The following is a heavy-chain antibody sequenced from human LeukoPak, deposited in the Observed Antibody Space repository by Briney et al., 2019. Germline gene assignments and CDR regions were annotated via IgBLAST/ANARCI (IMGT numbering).Heavy chain of an antibody. Sequence: SETLSLTCTVSGGSIRSYYWSWIRQPSGKGLEWIGYIYYRGSTNYNPSLKSRVTMSVDTSKNQFSLKLTSVTAADTAVYYCAGYSGSYLSPFDYWGQGTLVTVSS. CDR1: GGSIRSYY. CDR3: AGYSGSYLSPFDY. V-gene: IGHV4-59*08. J-gene: IGHJ4*02. D-gene: IGHD1-26*01. CDR2: IYYRGST.